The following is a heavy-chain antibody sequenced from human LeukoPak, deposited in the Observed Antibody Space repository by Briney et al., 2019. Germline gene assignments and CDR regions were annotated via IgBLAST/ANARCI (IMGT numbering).Heavy chain of an antibody. V-gene: IGHV7-4-1*02. Sequence: ASVKVSCKATGYTFTSYATNWVRQAPGQGLEWMGWINTNTGNPTYAQGFAGRFVFSLDTSVSTAYLQISSLKAEDTAVYYCAREKNSSWYFPQLLGFDPWGQGTLVTVSS. CDR1: GYTFTSYA. CDR2: INTNTGNP. D-gene: IGHD6-13*01. CDR3: AREKNSSWYFPQLLGFDP. J-gene: IGHJ5*02.